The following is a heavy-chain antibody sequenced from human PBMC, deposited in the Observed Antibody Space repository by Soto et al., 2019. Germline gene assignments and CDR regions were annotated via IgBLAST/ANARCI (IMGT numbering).Heavy chain of an antibody. J-gene: IGHJ5*02. Sequence: GGSLRLSCAASGFTFSGSAMHWVRQASGKGLEWVGRIRSKANSYATAYAASVKGRLTISREDSKNTAELQMNSLETEDTAVYYCTRSYGSGGLISWGQGSRITVSS. CDR2: IRSKANSYAT. V-gene: IGHV3-73*01. CDR3: TRSYGSGGLIS. D-gene: IGHD3-10*01. CDR1: GFTFSGSA.